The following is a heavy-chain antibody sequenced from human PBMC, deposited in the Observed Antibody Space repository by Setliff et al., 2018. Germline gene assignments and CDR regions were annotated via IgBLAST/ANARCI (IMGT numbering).Heavy chain of an antibody. Sequence: LSLTCTVSGGSISTSSYYWGWIRQPPGKGLEWIGSIYYSGSTYYNPSLKSRVTISVDTSKKQFSLKLSSVTAADTAVYYCARGPYNIYDRSGYGFTNWFDPRGQGILITVSS. V-gene: IGHV4-39*07. CDR3: ARGPYNIYDRSGYGFTNWFDP. CDR1: GGSISTSSYY. J-gene: IGHJ5*02. CDR2: IYYSGST. D-gene: IGHD3-22*01.